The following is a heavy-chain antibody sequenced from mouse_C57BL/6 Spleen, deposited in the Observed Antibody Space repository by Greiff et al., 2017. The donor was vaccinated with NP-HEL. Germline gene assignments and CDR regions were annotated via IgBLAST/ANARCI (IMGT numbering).Heavy chain of an antibody. D-gene: IGHD3-1*01. CDR1: GFTFSSYA. CDR3: ARDSGFYAMDY. J-gene: IGHJ4*01. CDR2: ISDGGSYT. V-gene: IGHV5-4*01. Sequence: EVKLEESGGGLVKPGGSLKLSCAASGFTFSSYAMSWVRQTPEKRLEWVATISDGGSYTYYPDNVKGRFTISRDNAKNNLYLQMSHLKSEDTAMYYCARDSGFYAMDYWGQGTSVTVSS.